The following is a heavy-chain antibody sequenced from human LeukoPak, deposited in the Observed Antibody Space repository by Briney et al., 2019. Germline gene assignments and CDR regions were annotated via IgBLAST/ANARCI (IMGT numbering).Heavy chain of an antibody. D-gene: IGHD3-10*01. Sequence: GGSVRLSCVASGFTVSTNYMSWVRQAPGKGLEWVSVIYSNDNTYYADSVKGRFTISRDNSKHTLYLQMNSLRAEDTAVYYCAKDYYGSGRYQGPFDYWGQGTLVTVSS. CDR1: GFTVSTNY. V-gene: IGHV3-53*01. CDR3: AKDYYGSGRYQGPFDY. J-gene: IGHJ4*02. CDR2: IYSNDNT.